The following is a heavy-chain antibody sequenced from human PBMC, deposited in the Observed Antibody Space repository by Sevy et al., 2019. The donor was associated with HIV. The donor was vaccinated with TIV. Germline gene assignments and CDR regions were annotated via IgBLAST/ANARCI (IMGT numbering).Heavy chain of an antibody. CDR3: ARGPPDGSYDYFDY. CDR1: GFTFRTFA. J-gene: IGHJ4*02. CDR2: ISGSSNYI. D-gene: IGHD1-26*01. Sequence: GGSLRLSCAASGFTFRTFAMSWVRQAPGKGLQWVSSISGSSNYIYYAESVKGRFRISRDNVKDTLYLQMNSLRADDTAVYYCARGPPDGSYDYFDYWGQGTLVTVSS. V-gene: IGHV3-21*06.